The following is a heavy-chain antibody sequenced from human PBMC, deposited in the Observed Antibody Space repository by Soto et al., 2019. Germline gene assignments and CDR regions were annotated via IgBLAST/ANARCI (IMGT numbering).Heavy chain of an antibody. V-gene: IGHV1-3*01. CDR1: GYTFTSYA. J-gene: IGHJ4*02. CDR2: INAGNSNT. D-gene: IGHD5-18*01. Sequence: QVQLVQSGAEVKKPGASVKVSCKASGYTFTSYAMHWVRQAHGQRLEWMGWINAGNSNTKYSQKFQGRVTITRDTSARKAYSELSILRSEDTAVYYCATALDKAMVSKYWGQGTLVTVSS. CDR3: ATALDKAMVSKY.